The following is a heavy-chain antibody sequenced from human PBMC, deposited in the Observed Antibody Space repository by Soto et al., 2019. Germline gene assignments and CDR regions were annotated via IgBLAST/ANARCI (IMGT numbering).Heavy chain of an antibody. CDR3: ARHAQGTYDYIWGSYRVGYYYYYYMDV. D-gene: IGHD3-16*02. Sequence: GESLKISCKGSGYSFTSYWIGWVRQMPGKGLEWMGIIYPGDSDTRYSPSFQGQVTISANKSISTAYLQWSSLKASDTAMYYCARHAQGTYDYIWGSYRVGYYYYYYMDVWGKGTTVTVSS. CDR2: IYPGDSDT. CDR1: GYSFTSYW. J-gene: IGHJ6*03. V-gene: IGHV5-51*01.